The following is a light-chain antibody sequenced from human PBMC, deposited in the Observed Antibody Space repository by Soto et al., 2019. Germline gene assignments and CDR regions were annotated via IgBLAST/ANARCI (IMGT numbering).Light chain of an antibody. CDR1: QSLSREF. CDR2: QTS. CDR3: KHYGGSPAYT. Sequence: EIILTQSPGTLSLSPGERATLSCRGSQSLSREFFAWYQQKSGQAPRLLMYQTSSRASGVPARFSGSGSGTDFTLTISRLEHEDSAVYYCKHYGGSPAYTFGQGTKLQI. J-gene: IGKJ2*01. V-gene: IGKV3-20*01.